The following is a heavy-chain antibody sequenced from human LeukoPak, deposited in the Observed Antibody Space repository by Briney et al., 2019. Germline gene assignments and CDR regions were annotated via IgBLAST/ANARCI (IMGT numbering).Heavy chain of an antibody. Sequence: SQTLSLTCAVSGGSISSGGYSWSWIRQPPGKGLEWIGYIYHGGSTYYNPSLKSRVTISVDRSKNQFSLKLSSVTAADTAVYYCASYYYDSSGYYYEGYFDYWGQGTLVTVPS. J-gene: IGHJ4*02. D-gene: IGHD3-22*01. CDR2: IYHGGST. CDR1: GGSISSGGYS. V-gene: IGHV4-30-2*01. CDR3: ASYYYDSSGYYYEGYFDY.